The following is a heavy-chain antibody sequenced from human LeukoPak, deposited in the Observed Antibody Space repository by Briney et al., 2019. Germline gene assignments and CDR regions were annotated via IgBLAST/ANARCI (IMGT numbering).Heavy chain of an antibody. CDR1: GYTFTGYY. D-gene: IGHD2-15*01. Sequence: ASVKVSCKASGYTFTGYYMHWVRQAPGRGLEWMGWINPNSGGTNYAQKFQGRVTMTRDTSISTAYMELSRLRSDDTAVYYCARWGIVVVVAATDARGFDPWGQGTLVTVSS. V-gene: IGHV1-2*02. J-gene: IGHJ5*02. CDR2: INPNSGGT. CDR3: ARWGIVVVVAATDARGFDP.